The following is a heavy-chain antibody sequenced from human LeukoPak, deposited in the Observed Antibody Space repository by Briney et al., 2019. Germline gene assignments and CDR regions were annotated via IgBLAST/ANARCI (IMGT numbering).Heavy chain of an antibody. Sequence: GASVKVSCKASGYTFTGYYMHRVRQAPGQGLEGMGWINPNSGCSNYAQKFQGRVTMTRDTSISTAYMELSRLRSDDTAVYYCAGDLFPDYYGSGSYYYYYYYYMDVWGKGTTVTISS. V-gene: IGHV1-2*02. CDR3: AGDLFPDYYGSGSYYYYYYYYMDV. CDR1: GYTFTGYY. CDR2: INPNSGCS. J-gene: IGHJ6*03. D-gene: IGHD3-10*01.